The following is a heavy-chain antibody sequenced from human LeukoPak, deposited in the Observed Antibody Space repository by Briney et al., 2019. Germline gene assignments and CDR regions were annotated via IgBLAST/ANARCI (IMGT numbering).Heavy chain of an antibody. CDR1: GGSVTTSGYS. Sequence: PSQTLSLTCAVSGGSVTTSGYSWNWIRQPPGKGLEWIGSIYYSGSTYYNPSLKSRVTISVDTSKNQFSLKLSSVTAADTAVYYCAGEINYYYMDVWGKGTTVTVSS. D-gene: IGHD3-10*01. CDR2: IYYSGST. V-gene: IGHV4-30-2*03. J-gene: IGHJ6*03. CDR3: AGEINYYYMDV.